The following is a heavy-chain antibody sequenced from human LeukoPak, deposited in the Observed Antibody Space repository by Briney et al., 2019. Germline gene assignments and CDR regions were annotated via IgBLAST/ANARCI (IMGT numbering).Heavy chain of an antibody. CDR3: ARTITMERWYYGMDV. J-gene: IGHJ6*02. CDR2: IIPIFGTA. V-gene: IGHV1-69*13. Sequence: SVKVSCKASGGTFSSYAISWVRQAPGQGLEWMGGIIPIFGTANYAQKFQGRVTITADESTSTAYMELSSLRSEDTAVYYCARTITMERWYYGMDVWGQGTTVNVSS. CDR1: GGTFSSYA. D-gene: IGHD3-10*01.